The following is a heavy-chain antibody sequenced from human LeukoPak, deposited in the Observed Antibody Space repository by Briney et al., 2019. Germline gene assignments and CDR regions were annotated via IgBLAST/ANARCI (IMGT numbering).Heavy chain of an antibody. CDR2: IIPILGIA. Sequence: GASVKVSCKASGGTFSSYTISWVRQAPGQGLEWRGRIIPILGIANYAQKFQGRVTITADKSASTAYMELSSLRSEDTAVYYCARDYVTCSGGSCYNYFDYWGQGTLVTISS. CDR1: GGTFSSYT. D-gene: IGHD2-15*01. V-gene: IGHV1-69*04. J-gene: IGHJ4*02. CDR3: ARDYVTCSGGSCYNYFDY.